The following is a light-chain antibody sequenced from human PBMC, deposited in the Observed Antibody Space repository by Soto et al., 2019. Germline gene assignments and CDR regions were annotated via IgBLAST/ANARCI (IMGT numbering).Light chain of an antibody. Sequence: QSALAQPASVSGSPGQSITISCTGTSSDVGAYNSVSWYQQHPHRAPQVIIDKGTQRHSGISNRFSGSTSGNAASLTISAIHADDEAEYFCCSSAPESTYVFGTGTKLTVL. CDR1: SSDVGAYNS. CDR3: CSSAPESTYV. J-gene: IGLJ1*01. CDR2: KGT. V-gene: IGLV2-23*01.